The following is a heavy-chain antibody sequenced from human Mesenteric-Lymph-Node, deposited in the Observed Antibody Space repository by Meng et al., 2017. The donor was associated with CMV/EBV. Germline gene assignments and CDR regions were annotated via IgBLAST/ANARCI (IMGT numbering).Heavy chain of an antibody. D-gene: IGHD5-18*01. J-gene: IGHJ6*02. CDR3: AKDLSSRGGYSYGHSKSYYYYGMDV. Sequence: GESLKISCATSTSTFNNYAMHWVRQAPGKGLEWVAVIWYDGSNKYYADSVKGRFTISRDNSKNTLYLQMNSLRAEDTAVYYCAKDLSSRGGYSYGHSKSYYYYGMDVWGQETTVTVSS. CDR1: TSTFNNYA. CDR2: IWYDGSNK. V-gene: IGHV3-33*06.